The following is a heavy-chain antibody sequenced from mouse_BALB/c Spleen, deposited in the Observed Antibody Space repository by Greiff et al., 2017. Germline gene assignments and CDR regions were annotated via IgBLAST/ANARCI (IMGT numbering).Heavy chain of an antibody. J-gene: IGHJ2*01. CDR2: INPYNGDT. CDR3: ARSSSPYYFDY. CDR1: GYSFTGYF. D-gene: IGHD1-1*01. Sequence: DVKLQESGPELVKPGASVKISCKASGYSFTGYFMNWVMQSHGKSLEWIGRINPYNGDTFYNQKFKGKATLTVDKSSSTAHMELRSLASEDSAVYYCARSSSPYYFDYWGQGTTLTVSS. V-gene: IGHV1-20*02.